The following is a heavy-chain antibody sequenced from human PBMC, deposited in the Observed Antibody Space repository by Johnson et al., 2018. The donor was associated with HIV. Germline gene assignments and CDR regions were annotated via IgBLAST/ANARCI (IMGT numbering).Heavy chain of an antibody. J-gene: IGHJ3*02. CDR2: ISSSGSTI. V-gene: IGHV3-11*04. Sequence: QVRLVESGGGVVQPGRSLRLSCAASGFTFSDYYMNWIRQAPGKGLDWVSYISSSGSTIYYADSVKGRFTISRDNAKNSLYLQMNSLRAEDTAVYYCALNWGAEGAFDIWGQGTMVTVSS. D-gene: IGHD7-27*01. CDR1: GFTFSDYY. CDR3: ALNWGAEGAFDI.